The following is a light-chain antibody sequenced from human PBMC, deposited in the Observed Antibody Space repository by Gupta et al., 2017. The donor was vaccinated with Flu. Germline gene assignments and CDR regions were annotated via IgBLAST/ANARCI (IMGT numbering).Light chain of an antibody. CDR1: QSVLYNSNNKNY. J-gene: IGKJ1*01. CDR3: QQYYNIPKT. Sequence: DIVMTQSPDSLAVSLCERATINCKSSQSVLYNSNNKNYLAWYQQKPGQPPKLLIYWASARESGVPDRFSGSGSGTDFTLTISSLQAEDVAVYYCQQYYNIPKTFGQGTKVEIK. CDR2: WAS. V-gene: IGKV4-1*01.